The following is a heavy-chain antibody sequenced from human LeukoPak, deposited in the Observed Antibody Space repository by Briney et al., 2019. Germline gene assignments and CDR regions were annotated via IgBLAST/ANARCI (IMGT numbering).Heavy chain of an antibody. D-gene: IGHD5-24*01. V-gene: IGHV1-8*03. J-gene: IGHJ4*02. CDR3: ARVRDGYSYYFDY. Sequence: ASVKVSCKASGYTFTSYDINWVRQATGQGLEWMGWMNPNSGNTGYAQKFQGRVTITRNTSISTAYMELSGLRSEDTAVYYCARVRDGYSYYFDYWGQGTLVTVSS. CDR1: GYTFTSYD. CDR2: MNPNSGNT.